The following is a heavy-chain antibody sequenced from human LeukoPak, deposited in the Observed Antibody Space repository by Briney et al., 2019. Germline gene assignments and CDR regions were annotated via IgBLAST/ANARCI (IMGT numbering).Heavy chain of an antibody. CDR2: IRSKANSYAT. J-gene: IGHJ4*02. D-gene: IGHD6-13*01. V-gene: IGHV3-73*01. CDR3: TRYTAAAGSPFDY. CDR1: GFTFSGPA. Sequence: GGSLRLSCAASGFTFSGPAMHWVRQASGKGLEWVGRIRSKANSYATAYAASVKGRFTISRDDSKNTAYLQMNSLKTEDTAVYYCTRYTAAAGSPFDYWGQGTLVTVSS.